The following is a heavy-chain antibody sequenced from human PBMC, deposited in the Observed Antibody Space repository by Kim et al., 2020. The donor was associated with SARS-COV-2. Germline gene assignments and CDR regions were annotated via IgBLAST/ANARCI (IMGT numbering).Heavy chain of an antibody. D-gene: IGHD6-19*01. CDR3: AAVPYSSGWYRKQFPGIQFDY. J-gene: IGHJ4*02. V-gene: IGHV1-58*01. CDR1: GFTFTSSA. Sequence: SVKVSCKASGFTFTSSAVQWVRQARGQRLEWIGWIVVGSGNTNYAQKFQERVTITRDMSTSTAYMELSSLRSEDTAVYYCAAVPYSSGWYRKQFPGIQFDYWGQGTLVTVSS. CDR2: IVVGSGNT.